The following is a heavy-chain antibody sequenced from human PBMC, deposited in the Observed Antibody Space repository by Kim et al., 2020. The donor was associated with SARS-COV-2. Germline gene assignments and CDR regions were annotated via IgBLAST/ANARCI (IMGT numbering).Heavy chain of an antibody. CDR3: ARGSRDGQYYSY. V-gene: IGHV4-59*01. Sequence: SETLSLTCTVSGDSISDYFWNWIRQPPGKGLEWIGNIYSSGTTNYNPSLKSRVTISVDTSKNQFSLKLNSVTAADTAFYYCARGSRDGQYYSYWGQGTLVTVSS. CDR1: GDSISDYF. D-gene: IGHD3-10*01. J-gene: IGHJ4*02. CDR2: IYSSGTT.